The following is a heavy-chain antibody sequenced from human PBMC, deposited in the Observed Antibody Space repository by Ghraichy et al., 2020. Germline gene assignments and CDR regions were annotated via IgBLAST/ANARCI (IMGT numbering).Heavy chain of an antibody. CDR2: IYYSGST. CDR1: GGSISSYY. D-gene: IGHD4-23*01. V-gene: IGHV4-59*01. Sequence: SETLSLTCTVSGGSISSYYWSWIRQPPGKGLEWIGYIYYSGSTNYNPSLKSRVTISVNTSKNQFSLKLSSVTAADTAVYYCARGVRFYGGNPDWYFDLWGRGTLVTVSS. CDR3: ARGVRFYGGNPDWYFDL. J-gene: IGHJ2*01.